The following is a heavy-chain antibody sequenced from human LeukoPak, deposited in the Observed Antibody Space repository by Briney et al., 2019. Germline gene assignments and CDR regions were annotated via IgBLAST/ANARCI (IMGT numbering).Heavy chain of an antibody. CDR3: ATSIAAAGPIDY. D-gene: IGHD6-13*01. CDR2: IYYSGST. V-gene: IGHV4-30-4*01. J-gene: IGHJ4*02. Sequence: SETLSLTCTVSGGSISSGDYYWRWIRQPPGKGLEWIGYIYYSGSTYYNPSLTSRVTISVYTSKNQFSLKLSSVTAADSAVYYCATSIAAAGPIDYWGQGNPVTVSS. CDR1: GGSISSGDYY.